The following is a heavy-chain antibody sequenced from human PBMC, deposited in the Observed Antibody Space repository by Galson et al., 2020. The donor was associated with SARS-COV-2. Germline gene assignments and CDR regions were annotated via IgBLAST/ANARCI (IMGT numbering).Heavy chain of an antibody. CDR3: ASRGGSYYSVEGDY. Sequence: GGSLRLSCAASGFTFSSYAMHWVRQAPGKGLEWVAVISYDGSNKYYADSVKGRFTISRDNSKSTLYLQMNSLRAEDTAVYYCASRGGSYYSVEGDYWGQGTLVTVSS. J-gene: IGHJ4*02. CDR2: ISYDGSNK. D-gene: IGHD1-26*01. CDR1: GFTFSSYA. V-gene: IGHV3-30*04.